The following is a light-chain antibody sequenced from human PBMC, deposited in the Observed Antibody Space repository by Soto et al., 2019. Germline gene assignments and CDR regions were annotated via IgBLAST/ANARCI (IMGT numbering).Light chain of an antibody. CDR3: QETYSTPPGT. V-gene: IGKV1-39*01. J-gene: IGKJ1*01. CDR2: STS. Sequence: DIQMTQSPSALAASVGDRVTITFRASQSIINYLNWYQQKPGTAPKLLIYSTSTLQSGVPSSFSGSGSGTDFTLTITSLQPEDFATYYCQETYSTPPGTFGQGTKVDI. CDR1: QSIINY.